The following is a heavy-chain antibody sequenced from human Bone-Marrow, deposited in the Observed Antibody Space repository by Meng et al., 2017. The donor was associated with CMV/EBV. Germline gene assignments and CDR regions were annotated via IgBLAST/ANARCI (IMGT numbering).Heavy chain of an antibody. D-gene: IGHD1-26*01. Sequence: QVQLQQWGAGLLKPSETLSLTCAVYGGSFSGYYWSWIRQPPGKGLEWIGEINHSGSTNYNPSLKSRVTISVDTSKNQFSLKLSSVTAADTAVYYCARHIVGATNDYWGQGTLVTVSS. J-gene: IGHJ4*02. V-gene: IGHV4-34*01. CDR1: GGSFSGYY. CDR2: INHSGST. CDR3: ARHIVGATNDY.